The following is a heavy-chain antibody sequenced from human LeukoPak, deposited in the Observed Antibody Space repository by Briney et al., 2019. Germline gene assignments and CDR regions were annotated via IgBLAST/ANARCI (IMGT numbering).Heavy chain of an antibody. Sequence: PGGSLRLSCAASGFTFSGYAMSWVRQAPGKGLEWVSAISGSGGSTYYADSVKGRFTIPRDNSKNTLYLQMNSLRAEDTAVYYCANSMVQGAPVDYWGQGTLVTVSS. CDR2: ISGSGGST. CDR3: ANSMVQGAPVDY. J-gene: IGHJ4*02. V-gene: IGHV3-23*01. CDR1: GFTFSGYA. D-gene: IGHD3-10*01.